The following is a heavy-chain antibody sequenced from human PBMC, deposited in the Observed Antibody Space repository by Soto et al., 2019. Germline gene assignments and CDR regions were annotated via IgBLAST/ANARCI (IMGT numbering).Heavy chain of an antibody. J-gene: IGHJ6*02. V-gene: IGHV3-23*01. CDR3: AISKAGPAGYYYYYGMDV. D-gene: IGHD2-15*01. Sequence: GGSLRLSCAASGFTFSDYAMNWVRQAPGKGLEWVSGIRETNSDTYYTNSVRGRFTMSRDNSKNTIYLQMTSLSAEDTAVYYCAISKAGPAGYYYYYGMDVWGQGTTVTVSS. CDR1: GFTFSDYA. CDR2: IRETNSDT.